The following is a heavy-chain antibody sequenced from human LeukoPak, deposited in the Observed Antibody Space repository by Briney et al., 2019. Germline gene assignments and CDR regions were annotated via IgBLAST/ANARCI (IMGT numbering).Heavy chain of an antibody. CDR3: ARGTATTWGRDYFDY. J-gene: IGHJ4*02. Sequence: GASVKVSCKASGGTFSSYAISWVRQAPGQGLEWMGGIISIFGTANYAQKFQGRVTITADESTSTAYMELSSLRSEDTAVYYCARGTATTWGRDYFDYWGQGTLVTVSS. V-gene: IGHV1-69*13. D-gene: IGHD4-17*01. CDR2: IISIFGTA. CDR1: GGTFSSYA.